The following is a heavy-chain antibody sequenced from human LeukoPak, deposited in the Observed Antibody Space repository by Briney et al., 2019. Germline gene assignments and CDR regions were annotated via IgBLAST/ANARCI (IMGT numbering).Heavy chain of an antibody. CDR2: IIPILGIA. Sequence: GASVKVSCKASGGTFSSYAISWVRQAPGQGLEWMGRIIPILGIANYAQKFQGRVTITADESTSTAYMELSSLRSEDTAVYYCARGAKNSGWSVYYWGQGTLVTVSS. CDR3: ARGAKNSGWSVYY. D-gene: IGHD6-19*01. V-gene: IGHV1-69*04. CDR1: GGTFSSYA. J-gene: IGHJ4*02.